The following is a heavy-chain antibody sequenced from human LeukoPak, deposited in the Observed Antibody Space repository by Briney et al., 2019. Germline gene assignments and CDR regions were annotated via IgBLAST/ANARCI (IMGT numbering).Heavy chain of an antibody. CDR1: GFTVSSNY. V-gene: IGHV3-23*01. D-gene: IGHD3-22*01. CDR3: AKDPSWSYDSSGYLLDY. Sequence: AGGSLRLSCAASGFTVSSNYMSWVRQAPGKGLEWVSGISGSGGSTYYADSVKGRFTISRDNSKNTLYLQMNSLRAEDTAVYYCAKDPSWSYDSSGYLLDYWGQGTLVTVSS. CDR2: ISGSGGST. J-gene: IGHJ4*02.